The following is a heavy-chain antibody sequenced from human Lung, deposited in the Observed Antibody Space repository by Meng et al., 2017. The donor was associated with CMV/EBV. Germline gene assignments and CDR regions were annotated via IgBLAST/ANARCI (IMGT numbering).Heavy chain of an antibody. V-gene: IGHV3-21*01. CDR2: ITSSSSYN. J-gene: IGHJ6*02. Sequence: GESLKISCAASGFTFSTYSMNWVRQAPGKGLEWVSSITSSSSYNYYADSVTGRFTISRDNTKNSLYLQMNSLRAEDTAVYFCARDDCRGGYCSSTSYYYGMDVWGQGXTVTASS. CDR1: GFTFSTYS. D-gene: IGHD2-2*01. CDR3: ARDDCRGGYCSSTSYYYGMDV.